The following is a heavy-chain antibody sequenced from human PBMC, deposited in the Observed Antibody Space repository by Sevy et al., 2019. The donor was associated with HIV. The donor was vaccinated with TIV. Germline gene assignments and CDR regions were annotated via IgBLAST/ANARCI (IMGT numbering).Heavy chain of an antibody. CDR2: ITDTYDT. CDR1: GFTFSSFS. Sequence: GGSLRLSCAASGFTFSSFSMSWVRQAPGEGLEWVSTITDTYDTYYRDSLKGRFSISRDNSENKLFLQINSLGTEDTAVYYCAKGRQQWPTDYWGQGTLVTVSS. V-gene: IGHV3-23*01. CDR3: AKGRQQWPTDY. J-gene: IGHJ4*02. D-gene: IGHD6-19*01.